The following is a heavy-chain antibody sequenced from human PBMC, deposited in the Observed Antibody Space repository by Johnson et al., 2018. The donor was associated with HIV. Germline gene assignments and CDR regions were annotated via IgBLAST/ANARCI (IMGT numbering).Heavy chain of an antibody. Sequence: VQLVESGGGLVQPGRSLRLYCAASGFSFDDYAMHWVRQVPGKGLEWVSGISWNSGSIDYADSVKGRFTISRDNAKKSVYLQMNSLRAEDTAVYYCARDPDIWGQGTMVTVSS. J-gene: IGHJ3*02. CDR1: GFSFDDYA. CDR2: ISWNSGSI. CDR3: ARDPDI. V-gene: IGHV3-9*01.